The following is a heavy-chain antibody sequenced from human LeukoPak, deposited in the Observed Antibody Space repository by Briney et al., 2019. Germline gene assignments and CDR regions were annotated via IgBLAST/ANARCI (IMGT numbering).Heavy chain of an antibody. J-gene: IGHJ4*02. V-gene: IGHV4-61*01. D-gene: IGHD3-10*01. CDR3: ARGGPFDC. CDR2: IYYSGST. Sequence: SETLSLTCTVSGGSISGSINNYYWSWIRQPPGKGLEWIGYIYYSGSTNYNPSLKSRVTISVDTSKNQFSLKLSSVTAADTAVYFCARGGPFDCWGQGTLVTVSS. CDR1: GGSISGSINNYY.